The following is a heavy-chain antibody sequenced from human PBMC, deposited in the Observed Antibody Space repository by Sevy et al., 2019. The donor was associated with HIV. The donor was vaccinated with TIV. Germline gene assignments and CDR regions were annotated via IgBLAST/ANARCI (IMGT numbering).Heavy chain of an antibody. D-gene: IGHD3-16*02. CDR1: GFTFSNYW. CDR2: INSDGSST. V-gene: IGHV3-74*01. J-gene: IGHJ3*02. Sequence: GGSLRLSCAASGFTFSNYWMHWVRQAPGKGLVWISRINSDGSSTRYADFVKGRFTISRDNANNTLYLQMNSLRAEDTALYYCVIGGSYHYDSSGTDALDIWGQGTMVTVSS. CDR3: VIGGSYHYDSSGTDALDI.